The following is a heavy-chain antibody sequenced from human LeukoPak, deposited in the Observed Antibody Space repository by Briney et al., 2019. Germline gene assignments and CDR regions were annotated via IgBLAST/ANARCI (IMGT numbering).Heavy chain of an antibody. D-gene: IGHD3-16*01. CDR1: GGSISSGGYY. V-gene: IGHV4-31*03. J-gene: IGHJ6*02. CDR2: IYYSGST. CDR3: ARDGANGMDV. Sequence: KSSETLSLTCTVSGGSISSGGYYWSWIRQHPGKGLEWIGYIYYSGSTSYNPSLKSRVTISVDTSKNQFSLKPSSVTAADTAVYYCARDGANGMDVWGQGTTVTVSS.